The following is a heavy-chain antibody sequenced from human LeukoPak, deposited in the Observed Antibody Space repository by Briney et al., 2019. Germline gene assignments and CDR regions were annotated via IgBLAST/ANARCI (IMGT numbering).Heavy chain of an antibody. CDR1: GGTVSSYA. J-gene: IGHJ6*03. Sequence: GASVKVSCKASGGTVSSYAISWVRKGPGQGLEWMGGMIPIFGTANNAQKFQGRLTITTDESTSTAFMELSSLRSEDTAVYYCARESAYIVATTYYYYYMDVWDKGTMVTVSS. V-gene: IGHV1-69*05. D-gene: IGHD5-12*01. CDR3: ARESAYIVATTYYYYYMDV. CDR2: MIPIFGTA.